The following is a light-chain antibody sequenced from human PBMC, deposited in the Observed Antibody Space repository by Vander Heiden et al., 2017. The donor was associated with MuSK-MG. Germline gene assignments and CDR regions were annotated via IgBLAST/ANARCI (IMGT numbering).Light chain of an antibody. CDR2: DVS. CDR1: SSDVGGYND. Sequence: QSALTQPASVSGPPRHPITISSTGTSSDVGGYNDVAWYQQHTGKAHKLMIYDVSNRPSGVSNRFSGSKSGNTASLTISGLQAEDEADYYCSSYTSSSTRVFGGGTKLTVL. J-gene: IGLJ3*02. CDR3: SSYTSSSTRV. V-gene: IGLV2-14*03.